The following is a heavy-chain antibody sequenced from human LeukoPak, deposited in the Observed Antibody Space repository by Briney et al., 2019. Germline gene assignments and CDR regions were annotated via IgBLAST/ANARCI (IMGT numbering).Heavy chain of an antibody. CDR1: GFTFSSYA. CDR2: ISGSGGST. J-gene: IGHJ4*02. D-gene: IGHD2-15*01. V-gene: IGHV3-23*01. Sequence: GGSLSLSCPASGFTFSSYAMSWVRQAPGKGLEWVSAISGSGGSTYYADSVKGRFTISRDNSKNTLYLQMNSLRAEDTAVYYCAKDVRRSGPQYYFDYWGQGTLVTVSS. CDR3: AKDVRRSGPQYYFDY.